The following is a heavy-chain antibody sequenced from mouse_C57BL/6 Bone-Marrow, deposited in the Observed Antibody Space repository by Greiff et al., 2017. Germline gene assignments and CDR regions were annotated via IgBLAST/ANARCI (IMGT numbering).Heavy chain of an antibody. CDR3: ARHYYGSSYYAMDY. CDR1: GFTFSSYT. CDR2: ISNGGGST. Sequence: EVKVVESGGGLVQPGGSLKLSCAASGFTFSSYTMSWVRQTPEKRPEWVAYISNGGGSTYYPDTVKGRFTISRDNAKNTLYLQMSSLKSEDTAMYYCARHYYGSSYYAMDYWGQGTSVTGSS. D-gene: IGHD1-1*01. V-gene: IGHV5-12-2*01. J-gene: IGHJ4*01.